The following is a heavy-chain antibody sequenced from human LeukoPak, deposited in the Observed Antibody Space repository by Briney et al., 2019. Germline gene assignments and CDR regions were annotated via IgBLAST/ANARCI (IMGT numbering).Heavy chain of an antibody. Sequence: GGSLRLSCGASGFTFSSYAMHWVRQAPGKGLEWVAVISYDGSNKYYADSVKGRFTISRDNSKNTLYLQMNSLRAEDTAVYYCARDRHAFIAVAGTIFDYWGQGTLVTVSS. V-gene: IGHV3-30-3*01. J-gene: IGHJ4*02. CDR3: ARDRHAFIAVAGTIFDY. D-gene: IGHD6-19*01. CDR2: ISYDGSNK. CDR1: GFTFSSYA.